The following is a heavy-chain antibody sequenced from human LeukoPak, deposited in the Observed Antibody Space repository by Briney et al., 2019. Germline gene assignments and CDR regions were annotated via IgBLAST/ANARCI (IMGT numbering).Heavy chain of an antibody. J-gene: IGHJ4*02. CDR2: ISGDGGST. V-gene: IGHV3-43*02. CDR3: AKGGPLGY. CDR1: GFTFSSYE. Sequence: GGSLRLSCAASGFTFSSYEMNWVRQAPGKGLEWVSLISGDGGSTYYADSVKGRFTISRDNSKNSLYLQMNSLRTEDTALYYCAKGGPLGYWGQGTLVTVSS.